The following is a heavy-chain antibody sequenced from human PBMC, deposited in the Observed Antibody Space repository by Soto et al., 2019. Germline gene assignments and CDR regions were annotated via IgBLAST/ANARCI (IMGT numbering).Heavy chain of an antibody. Sequence: ASVKVSCKASGYTFTSYYMHWVRQAPGQGLEWMGIIDPSGGSTSYAQKFQGRVTMTRDTSTSTVYMELSSLRSEDTAVYYCARDGWDSSGYDDEPWFDPWGQGTLVTVSS. CDR1: GYTFTSYY. V-gene: IGHV1-46*01. CDR3: ARDGWDSSGYDDEPWFDP. D-gene: IGHD3-22*01. CDR2: IDPSGGST. J-gene: IGHJ5*02.